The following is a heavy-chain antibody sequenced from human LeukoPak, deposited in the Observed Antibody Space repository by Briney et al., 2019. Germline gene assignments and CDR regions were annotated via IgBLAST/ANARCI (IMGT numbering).Heavy chain of an antibody. CDR3: ARHEVVTAYNCFDP. CDR2: IYYSGST. J-gene: IGHJ5*02. D-gene: IGHD2-21*02. Sequence: SETLSLTCTVSGGSISSSSYYWGWIRQPPGKGLEWIGSIYYSGSTYYNPSLKSLVTISVDTSKNQFSLKLSSVTAADTAVYYCARHEVVTAYNCFDPWGQGTLVTVSS. V-gene: IGHV4-39*01. CDR1: GGSISSSSYY.